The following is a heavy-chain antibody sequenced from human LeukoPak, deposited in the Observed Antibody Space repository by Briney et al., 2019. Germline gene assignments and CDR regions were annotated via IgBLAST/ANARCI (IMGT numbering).Heavy chain of an antibody. CDR2: ISAYNGNT. V-gene: IGHV1-18*01. D-gene: IGHD2-2*01. CDR3: ARDLVVVPAASMDV. Sequence: ASVKVSCKASGYTFTSYGISWVRQAPGQGLEWMGWISAYNGNTNYAQKLQGRVTMTTDTSTSTTYMELRSLRSDDTAVYYCARDLVVVPAASMDVWGQGTTVTVSS. J-gene: IGHJ6*02. CDR1: GYTFTSYG.